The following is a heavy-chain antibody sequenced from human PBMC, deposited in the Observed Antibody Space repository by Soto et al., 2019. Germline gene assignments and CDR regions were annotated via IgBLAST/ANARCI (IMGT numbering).Heavy chain of an antibody. Sequence: TSETLSLTCTVSGGSISSYYWSWIRQPAGKGLEWIGRIYTSGSTNYNPSLKSRVTMSVDTSKNQFSLKLSSVTAADTAVYYCARDTVTMVRRTRYGMDVWGQGTTVTVSS. D-gene: IGHD3-10*01. CDR3: ARDTVTMVRRTRYGMDV. CDR2: IYTSGST. CDR1: GGSISSYY. J-gene: IGHJ6*02. V-gene: IGHV4-4*07.